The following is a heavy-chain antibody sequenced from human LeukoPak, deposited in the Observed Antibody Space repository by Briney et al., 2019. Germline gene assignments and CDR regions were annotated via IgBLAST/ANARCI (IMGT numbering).Heavy chain of an antibody. Sequence: GRPLRLSCAASGFTFSSYAMHWVRQAPGKGLEGVAVISYDGSNKYYADSVKGRFTISRDNSKNTLYLQMNSLRAEDTAVFYCAKDRVPTAGLSRGPLDYWGQGTLVTVSS. CDR2: ISYDGSNK. V-gene: IGHV3-30*01. CDR3: AKDRVPTAGLSRGPLDY. D-gene: IGHD6-13*01. CDR1: GFTFSSYA. J-gene: IGHJ4*02.